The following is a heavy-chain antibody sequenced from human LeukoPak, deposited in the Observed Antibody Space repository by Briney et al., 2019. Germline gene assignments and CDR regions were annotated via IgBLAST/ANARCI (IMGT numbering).Heavy chain of an antibody. CDR3: ARERDYSNAYVMDV. V-gene: IGHV4-4*07. Sequence: SETLSLICTVSGGSISEYYWSWIRQPAGKGLEWIGRFYTSGSTNYNPSLKSRVTMSVDTSKNQFSLRMSYVTAADTAVYYCARERDYSNAYVMDVWGQGTTVTVSS. CDR2: FYTSGST. J-gene: IGHJ6*02. D-gene: IGHD4-11*01. CDR1: GGSISEYY.